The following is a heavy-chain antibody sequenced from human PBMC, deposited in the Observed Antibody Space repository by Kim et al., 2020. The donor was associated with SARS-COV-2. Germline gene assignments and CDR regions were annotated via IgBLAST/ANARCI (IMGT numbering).Heavy chain of an antibody. CDR1: GYSLTDHL. CDR3: AIHPAAPYVILTGYLNYFGF. V-gene: IGHV5-51*01. J-gene: IGHJ4*02. D-gene: IGHD3-9*01. CDR2: VYPDDSDT. Sequence: GESLKISCKGAGYSLTDHLIGWVRQMPGKGPEWMGIVYPDDSDTRYSPPFQGQVTFSVDKSISTAFLQWSSLRPSYNPMYYCAIHPAAPYVILTGYLNYFGFWGQGTLVTVSS.